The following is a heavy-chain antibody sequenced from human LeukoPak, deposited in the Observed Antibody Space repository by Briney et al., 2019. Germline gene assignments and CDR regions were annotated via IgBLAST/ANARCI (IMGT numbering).Heavy chain of an antibody. CDR2: ISYSGSS. CDR1: GGSISSSRYY. V-gene: IGHV4-39*07. CDR3: VRADYGDYTRRFDH. Sequence: SETLSLTCTVSGGSISSSRYYWGWLRQPPGKGLEWIASISYSGSSYYNPSLKSRVTISVDTSKNQVSLQLSSVTAADTPVYYCVRADYGDYTRRFDHWGQGTLVTVSS. D-gene: IGHD4-17*01. J-gene: IGHJ5*02.